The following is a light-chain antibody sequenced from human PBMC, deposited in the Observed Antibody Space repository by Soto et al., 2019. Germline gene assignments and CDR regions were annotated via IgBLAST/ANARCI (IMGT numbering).Light chain of an antibody. Sequence: IQMTQSPSTLSASVVDRFTITFLASQSITGWLAWYQQKPGKAPNLLIFDASSLERGVPSRFSGSGSGTEFTLTISSLQPDDFATYYCQQYNSYSRTFGQGTKVDIK. CDR2: DAS. CDR3: QQYNSYSRT. V-gene: IGKV1-5*01. CDR1: QSITGW. J-gene: IGKJ1*01.